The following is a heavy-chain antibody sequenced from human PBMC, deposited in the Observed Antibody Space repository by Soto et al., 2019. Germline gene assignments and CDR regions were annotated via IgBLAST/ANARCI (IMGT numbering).Heavy chain of an antibody. Sequence: PSETLSLTCTVSGGSISSSSYYWGWIRQPPGKGLEWIGSIYYSGSTYYNPSLKSRVTISVDTSKNQFSLKLSSVTAADTAVYCCARPPSDYWGQGTLVTVSS. J-gene: IGHJ4*02. V-gene: IGHV4-39*01. CDR1: GGSISSSSYY. CDR2: IYYSGST. CDR3: ARPPSDY.